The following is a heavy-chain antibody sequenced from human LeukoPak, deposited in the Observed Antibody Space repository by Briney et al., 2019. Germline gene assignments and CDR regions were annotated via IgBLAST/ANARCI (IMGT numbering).Heavy chain of an antibody. CDR3: AREKQGFDP. Sequence: SETLSLTCTVPGYSISSGYYWGWIRQPPGKGLEWIGSIYHSGSTYNPSLKSRVTISVDTSKNQFSLKLSSVTAADTAVYYCAREKQGFDPWGQGTLVTVSS. CDR1: GYSISSGYY. J-gene: IGHJ5*02. CDR2: IYHSGST. V-gene: IGHV4-38-2*02.